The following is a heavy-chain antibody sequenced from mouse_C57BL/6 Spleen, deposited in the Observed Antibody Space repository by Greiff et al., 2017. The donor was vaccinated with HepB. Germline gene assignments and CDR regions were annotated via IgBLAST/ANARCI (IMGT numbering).Heavy chain of an antibody. Sequence: QVQLQQPGAELVKPGASVKLSCKASGYTFTSYWMQWVKQRPGQGLEWIGEIDPSDSYTNYNQKFKGKATLTVDTSSSTTYMQLSSLTSEAPAVYYCARSLDYWGQGTTLTGSS. CDR1: GYTFTSYW. V-gene: IGHV1-50*01. CDR2: IDPSDSYT. J-gene: IGHJ2*01. CDR3: ARSLDY.